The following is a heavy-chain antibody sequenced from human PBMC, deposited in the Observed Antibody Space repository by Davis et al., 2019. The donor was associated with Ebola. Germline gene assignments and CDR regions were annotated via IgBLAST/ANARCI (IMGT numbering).Heavy chain of an antibody. D-gene: IGHD5-24*01. J-gene: IGHJ3*02. CDR2: IYYNGRT. CDR3: ARGLFEFSASSLDGFAM. CDR1: GGSISSGTYY. Sequence: SETLSLTCTVSGGSISSGTYYWGWVRQPPGKGLEWIGAIYYNGRTYYNPSLESRLNISIDTSKNQLSLKLTSVTAADTAVYYCARGLFEFSASSLDGFAMWGPGTMVTVSS. V-gene: IGHV4-39*07.